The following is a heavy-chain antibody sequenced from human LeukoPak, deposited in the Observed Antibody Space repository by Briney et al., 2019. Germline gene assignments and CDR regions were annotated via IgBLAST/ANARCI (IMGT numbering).Heavy chain of an antibody. CDR2: IYSSGST. J-gene: IGHJ4*02. V-gene: IGHV4-59*12. CDR3: ARRAFTIFGVVSYYFDY. CDR1: GASINSYY. D-gene: IGHD3-3*01. Sequence: SETLSLTCTVSGASINSYYWSWIRQPPGKGLEWIGYIYSSGSTNYNPSLKSRVTISVDTSKNQFSLKLSSVTAADTAVYYCARRAFTIFGVVSYYFDYWGQGTLVTVSS.